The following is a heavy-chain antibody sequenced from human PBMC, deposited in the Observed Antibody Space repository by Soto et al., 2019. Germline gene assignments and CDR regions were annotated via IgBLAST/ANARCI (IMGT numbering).Heavy chain of an antibody. CDR1: GYTFTSYG. V-gene: IGHV1-18*01. CDR3: AREGGNGGEEYYYYGMDV. Sequence: QVQLVQSGAEVKKPGASVKVSCKASGYTFTSYGITWVRQAPGQGLEWMGWISAYNGNTDYAQKLQGRVTMTTDTATSTAYMELRSLRSDDTAVYYCAREGGNGGEEYYYYGMDVWGQGTTVTVSS. D-gene: IGHD2-15*01. CDR2: ISAYNGNT. J-gene: IGHJ6*02.